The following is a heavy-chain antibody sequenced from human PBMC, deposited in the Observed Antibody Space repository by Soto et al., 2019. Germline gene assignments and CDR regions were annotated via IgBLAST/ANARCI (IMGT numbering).Heavy chain of an antibody. J-gene: IGHJ3*02. CDR1: GSTFSDYY. V-gene: IGHV3-11*01. Sequence: PGGSLRLSCAASGSTFSDYYMTWIRQAPGKGLEWVSYISSSGSGIYYPDSVKGRFTISRDNAKKSLYLQMSSLRAEDTAVYYCARTYSDAFDIWGQGTMVTVSS. CDR2: ISSSGSGI. CDR3: ARTYSDAFDI. D-gene: IGHD2-15*01.